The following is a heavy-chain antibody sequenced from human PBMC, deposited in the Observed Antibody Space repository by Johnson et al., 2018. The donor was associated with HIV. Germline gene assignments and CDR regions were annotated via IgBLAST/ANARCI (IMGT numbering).Heavy chain of an antibody. V-gene: IGHV3-11*04. CDR2: ISSSGGTK. Sequence: QVQLVESGGGLVQPGGSLRLSCAASGFTVSSNYMTWIRQAPGKGLEWVSYISSSGGTKYYADSLKGRFTISRDNAKNSLYLQMNSLRVEDTAVYYCAKGRSPRIQLRTWAFDIWGQGTMVIVSS. CDR1: GFTVSSNY. D-gene: IGHD5-18*01. J-gene: IGHJ3*02. CDR3: AKGRSPRIQLRTWAFDI.